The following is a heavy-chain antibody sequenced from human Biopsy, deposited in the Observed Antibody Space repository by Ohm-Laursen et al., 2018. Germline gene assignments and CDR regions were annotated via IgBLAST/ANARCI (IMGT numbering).Heavy chain of an antibody. CDR1: GGTFSNYG. Sequence: SVKVSCKAPGGTFSNYGVNWVRQAPGQGLEWLGGNIPILGTGNYAQKFQDRVTVAADTSTGTATMELRSLRSDDTAVYYCATKLTGYFHHWGQGTLVIVSS. V-gene: IGHV1-69*06. CDR3: ATKLTGYFHH. CDR2: NIPILGTG. D-gene: IGHD3-9*01. J-gene: IGHJ1*01.